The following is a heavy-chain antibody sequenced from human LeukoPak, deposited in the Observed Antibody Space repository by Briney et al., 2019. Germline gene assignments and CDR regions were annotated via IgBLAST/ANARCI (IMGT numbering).Heavy chain of an antibody. Sequence: PSETLSLTCTVSGGSISSSSYYWGWIRQSPGKGLEWIGSIYYSGNTYYNPSLKSRVTISVDTSKNQLSLKLSSVTAADTAVYYCARSTSPQWLIVSYFEQGGQGTRVTAS. CDR2: IYYSGNT. V-gene: IGHV4-39*07. D-gene: IGHD6-19*01. CDR1: GGSISSSSYY. CDR3: ARSTSPQWLIVSYFEQ. J-gene: IGHJ4*02.